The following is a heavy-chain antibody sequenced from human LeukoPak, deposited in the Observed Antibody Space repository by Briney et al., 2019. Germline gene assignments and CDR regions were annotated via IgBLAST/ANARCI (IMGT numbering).Heavy chain of an antibody. V-gene: IGHV3-30-3*01. CDR2: ISYDGSNK. Sequence: GGSLRLSCAASGFTFSSYAMHWVRQAPGKGLEWVAVISYDGSNKYYADSVKGRFTISRDNSKNTLYLQMSSLTAEDTAVYYCARGDVVIEPPRFCGFDIWGHGTMVTVSS. CDR1: GFTFSSYA. CDR3: ARGDVVIEPPRFCGFDI. J-gene: IGHJ3*02. D-gene: IGHD1-14*01.